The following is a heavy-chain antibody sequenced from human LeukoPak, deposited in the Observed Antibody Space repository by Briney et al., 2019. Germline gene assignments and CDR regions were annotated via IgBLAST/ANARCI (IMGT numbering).Heavy chain of an antibody. Sequence: SETLSLTCAVYGGSFSGYHWSWIRQPPGKGLEWIGEINHSGSTNYNPSLKSRVTISVDTSKNQFSLKLSSVTAADTAVYYCARVGLLWRYYNWFDPWGQGTLVTVSS. D-gene: IGHD1-26*01. J-gene: IGHJ5*02. CDR3: ARVGLLWRYYNWFDP. CDR2: INHSGST. V-gene: IGHV4-34*01. CDR1: GGSFSGYH.